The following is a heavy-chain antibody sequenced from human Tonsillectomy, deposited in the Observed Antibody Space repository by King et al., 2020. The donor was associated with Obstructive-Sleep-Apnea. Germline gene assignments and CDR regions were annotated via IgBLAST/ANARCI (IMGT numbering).Heavy chain of an antibody. D-gene: IGHD3-9*01. Sequence: VQLQESGPGLVKPSETLSLTCTVSGGSISSYYWSWFRQPPGKGLDWIGYIDYSGSTNYNPSLTSRVTISVDTSKNQFSLKLSSVTAADTAVYYCAREGYYDILTGYYTAFDIWGQGTMVTVSS. J-gene: IGHJ3*02. V-gene: IGHV4-59*01. CDR1: GGSISSYY. CDR2: IDYSGST. CDR3: AREGYYDILTGYYTAFDI.